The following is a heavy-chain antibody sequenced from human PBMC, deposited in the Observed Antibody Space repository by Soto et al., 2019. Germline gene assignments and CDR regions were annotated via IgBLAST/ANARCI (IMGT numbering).Heavy chain of an antibody. CDR2: IYHTGRS. CDR1: GDSINDKNW. J-gene: IGHJ4*02. Sequence: TSETLSLTCSVSGDSINDKNWWTWLRQPPGKRLEWIGDIYHTGRSSYNPSLTSRVAVSVDKSKNQFSLKLISVTAADTAVYYCARRWGRTFDFWGQGTLVTVSS. V-gene: IGHV4-4*02. CDR3: ARRWGRTFDF. D-gene: IGHD7-27*01.